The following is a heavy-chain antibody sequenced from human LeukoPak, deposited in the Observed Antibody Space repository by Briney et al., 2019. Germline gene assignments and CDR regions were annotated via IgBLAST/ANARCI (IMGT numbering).Heavy chain of an antibody. V-gene: IGHV3-74*01. CDR1: GFTFSSYW. Sequence: RSGGSLRLSCAASGFTFSSYWMHWVRQAPGKGLVWVSHINSDGSSTNYADSVKGRFTISRDNAKNTLYLQMNSLRAEDTAVYYCVRDPWELPELFDYWGQGTLVTVSS. D-gene: IGHD1-26*01. CDR2: INSDGSST. J-gene: IGHJ4*02. CDR3: VRDPWELPELFDY.